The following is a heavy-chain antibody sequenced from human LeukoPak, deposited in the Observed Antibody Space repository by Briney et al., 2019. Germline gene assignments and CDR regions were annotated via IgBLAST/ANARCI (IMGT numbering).Heavy chain of an antibody. V-gene: IGHV6-1*01. D-gene: IGHD6-13*01. CDR3: ARESAALGIAAAVPFDY. Sequence: SQTLSLTCAISGDSVSSNSAAWNWIRQSPSRGLEWLGRTYYRSKWYNDYAVSVKSRITINPDTSKNQFSLQLNSVTPEDTAVYYCARESAALGIAAAVPFDYWGQGTLVTVSS. CDR1: GDSVSSNSAA. J-gene: IGHJ4*02. CDR2: TYYRSKWYN.